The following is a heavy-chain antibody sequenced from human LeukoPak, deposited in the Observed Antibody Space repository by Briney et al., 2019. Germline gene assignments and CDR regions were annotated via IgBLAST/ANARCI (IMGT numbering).Heavy chain of an antibody. Sequence: GSLRLSCAASGFTFSSYAMHWVRQAPGKGLEYVSAISSNGGSTYYANSVKGRFTISRDNSKNTLYLQMGSLRAEDMAVYYCARGKIAAAGKRGGYDYWGQGTLVTVSS. CDR2: ISSNGGST. V-gene: IGHV3-64*01. CDR3: ARGKIAAAGKRGGYDY. J-gene: IGHJ4*02. D-gene: IGHD6-13*01. CDR1: GFTFSSYA.